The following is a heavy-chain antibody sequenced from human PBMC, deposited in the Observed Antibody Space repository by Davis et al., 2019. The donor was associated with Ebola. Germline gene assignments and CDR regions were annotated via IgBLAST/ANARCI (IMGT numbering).Heavy chain of an antibody. Sequence: GGFLRLSCQDSGNSFTSHWIGWVRQMPGKGLEWMGIIYTGDSDTRYSPSFRGQVTISADKSIKTAFLQWSSLKASDTAMYYCASLRRTITGMDDAFDIWGQGTMVTVSS. CDR3: ASLRRTITGMDDAFDI. CDR2: IYTGDSDT. V-gene: IGHV5-51*01. J-gene: IGHJ3*02. CDR1: GNSFTSHW. D-gene: IGHD2-8*02.